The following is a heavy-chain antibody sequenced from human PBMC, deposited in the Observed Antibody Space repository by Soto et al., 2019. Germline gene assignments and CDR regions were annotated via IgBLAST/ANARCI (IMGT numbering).Heavy chain of an antibody. J-gene: IGHJ6*02. CDR1: GFRFEDYA. D-gene: IGHD3-10*01. CDR3: AKDHYGSAIYGMDV. Sequence: EVHLVESGGGLVQPGRSLRLSCAASGFRFEDYAMHWVRQAPGKGLEWVSGIAWNSDIIGYADSVKGRLTISRENGKNALYLQMNSLRPEDTALYYCAKDHYGSAIYGMDVWGQGTTVTVSS. V-gene: IGHV3-9*01. CDR2: IAWNSDII.